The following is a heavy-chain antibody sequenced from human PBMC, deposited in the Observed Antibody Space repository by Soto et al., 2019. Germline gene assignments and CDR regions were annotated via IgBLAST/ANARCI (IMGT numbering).Heavy chain of an antibody. Sequence: QVHLQQWGAGLLKPSENLSLTCAVYGGSLSGYSWSWIRQAPGRGLEWVGEISYSGGTNYNPSLEIRVTISQDTSKNQFALRLSSVTAADTAVYYCASIRSSRPWGPGTLVTVSS. CDR1: GGSLSGYS. CDR2: ISYSGGT. CDR3: ASIRSSRP. V-gene: IGHV4-34*01. J-gene: IGHJ4*02.